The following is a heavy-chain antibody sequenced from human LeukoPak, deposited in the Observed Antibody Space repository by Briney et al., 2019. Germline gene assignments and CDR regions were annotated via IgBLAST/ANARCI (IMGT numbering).Heavy chain of an antibody. CDR3: ARGPGGPAAIGDIDY. Sequence: PGGSLRLSCLVSGFSFSDYAISWIRRAPGKGLVWVSRINSDGSSTSYADSVKGRFTISRDNAKNTLYLQMNSLRAEDTAVYYCARGPGGPAAIGDIDYWGQGTLVTVSS. J-gene: IGHJ4*02. CDR2: INSDGSST. CDR1: GFSFSDYA. V-gene: IGHV3-74*01. D-gene: IGHD2-2*01.